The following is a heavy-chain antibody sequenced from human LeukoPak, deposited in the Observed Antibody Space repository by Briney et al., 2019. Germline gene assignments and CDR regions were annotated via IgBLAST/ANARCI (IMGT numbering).Heavy chain of an antibody. Sequence: SETLSLTCTVSGGSISSYYWSWIRQPPGKGLEWIGYIYYSGSTNYNPSLKSRVTISVDTSKNQFSLKLSSVTAADTAVYYCARGSGYYGSGSYYQYFQHWGQGTLVTVSS. CDR2: IYYSGST. CDR3: ARGSGYYGSGSYYQYFQH. D-gene: IGHD3-10*01. V-gene: IGHV4-59*08. J-gene: IGHJ1*01. CDR1: GGSISSYY.